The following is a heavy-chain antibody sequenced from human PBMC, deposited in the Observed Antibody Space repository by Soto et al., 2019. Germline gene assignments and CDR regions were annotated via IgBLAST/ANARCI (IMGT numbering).Heavy chain of an antibody. CDR2: IYYSGAN. V-gene: IGHV4-31*03. CDR3: ARSIVVVTALDY. CDR1: GDSIDSGGYY. D-gene: IGHD2-21*02. Sequence: SETLCLTCTVSGDSIDSGGYYWGWIRQYPGKGLEWIGYIYYSGANYYNPSLQSRVTMSVDTSKNQFSLKLTSVSAADTAVYYCARSIVVVTALDYWGQGTLVTVSS. J-gene: IGHJ4*02.